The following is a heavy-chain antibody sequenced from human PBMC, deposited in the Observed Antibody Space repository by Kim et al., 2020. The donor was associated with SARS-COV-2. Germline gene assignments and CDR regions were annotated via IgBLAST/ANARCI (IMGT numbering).Heavy chain of an antibody. Sequence: GRSLRLSCAASGFTFSSYAMHWVRQAPGKGLEWVAVIWYDGSNKYYADSVKGRFTISRDNSKNTLYLQMNSLRAEDTAVYYCAKDKFSSSWIDYWGQGTLVTVSS. D-gene: IGHD6-13*01. CDR2: IWYDGSNK. J-gene: IGHJ4*02. V-gene: IGHV3-33*06. CDR1: GFTFSSYA. CDR3: AKDKFSSSWIDY.